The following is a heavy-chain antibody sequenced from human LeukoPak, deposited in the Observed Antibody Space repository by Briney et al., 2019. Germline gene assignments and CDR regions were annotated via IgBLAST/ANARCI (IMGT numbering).Heavy chain of an antibody. CDR2: IYSGGST. Sequence: GGSLRLSCAVSGFTVSSNYMSWVRQAPGKGLEWVSAIYSGGSTYYADSVKGSFTIARDNSKNPLYLQMNSLRAEDTAVYYCARVGGDCYYWGQGTLVTVSS. CDR3: ARVGGDCYY. J-gene: IGHJ4*02. CDR1: GFTVSSNY. V-gene: IGHV3-66*01. D-gene: IGHD2-21*01.